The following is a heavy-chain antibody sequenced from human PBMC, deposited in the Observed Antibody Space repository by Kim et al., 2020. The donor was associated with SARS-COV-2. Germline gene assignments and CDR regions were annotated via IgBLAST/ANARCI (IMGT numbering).Heavy chain of an antibody. CDR2: ISIYNGDK. D-gene: IGHD6-6*01. J-gene: IGHJ5*02. CDR1: GYTFTTYA. CDR3: ARDHIAARPGWFDP. V-gene: IGHV1-18*01. Sequence: ASVKVSCRASGYTFTTYAINWVRQAPGQGLEWMGWISIYNGDKNFAQKFQGRVTMTTDTSTSTAYMELRSLRSDDTAVYYCARDHIAARPGWFDPWGQGTLVTVSS.